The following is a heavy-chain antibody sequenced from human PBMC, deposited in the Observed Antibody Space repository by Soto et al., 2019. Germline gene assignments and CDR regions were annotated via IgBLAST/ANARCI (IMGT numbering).Heavy chain of an antibody. CDR3: ARGFSAGKGSPPDY. V-gene: IGHV3-23*01. J-gene: IGHJ4*02. CDR1: GFTFSNYA. D-gene: IGHD3-10*01. Sequence: EVRLLESGGGLVQPGGSLRLSCAASGFTFSNYAMTWVRQAPGKGLEWVSGLNGSGGSTSSADSVKGRFAISRDNSKNTLYLQMNSLRDGYTAVYYCARGFSAGKGSPPDYWGKGTLVTVSS. CDR2: LNGSGGST.